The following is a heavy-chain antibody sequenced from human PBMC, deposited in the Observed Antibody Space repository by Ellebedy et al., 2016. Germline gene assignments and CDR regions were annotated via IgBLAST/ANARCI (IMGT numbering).Heavy chain of an antibody. CDR1: GFTFSDYY. V-gene: IGHV3-11*01. J-gene: IGHJ3*02. CDR2: MSSSGTTM. Sequence: GGSLRLXCVASGFTFSDYYISWIRQAPGKGLECISYMSSSGTTMYNADSVKGRFTISRDNAKNSVFLQMNNVRAEDTAVYYCARFSYDTSGFFFGGNDAFDIWGQGTMVTVS. CDR3: ARFSYDTSGFFFGGNDAFDI. D-gene: IGHD3-22*01.